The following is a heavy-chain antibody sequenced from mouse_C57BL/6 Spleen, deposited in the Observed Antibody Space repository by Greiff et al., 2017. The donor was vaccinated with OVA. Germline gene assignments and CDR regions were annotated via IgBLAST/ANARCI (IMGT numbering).Heavy chain of an antibody. CDR2: IDPSDSYT. D-gene: IGHD2-1*01. CDR1: GYTFTSYW. CDR3: ARCEAIYYALYFDY. J-gene: IGHJ2*01. Sequence: QVQLQQPGAELVKPGASVKLSCKASGYTFTSYWMQWVKQRPGQGLEWIGEIDPSDSYTNYNQKFKGKSTLTVDNSSSTAYMQLSSLTSEDSAVYDGARCEAIYYALYFDYWGQGTTLTVSS. V-gene: IGHV1-50*01.